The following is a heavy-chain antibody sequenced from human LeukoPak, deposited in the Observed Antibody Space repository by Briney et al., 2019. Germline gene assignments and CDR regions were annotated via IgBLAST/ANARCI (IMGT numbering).Heavy chain of an antibody. D-gene: IGHD2-15*01. J-gene: IGHJ4*02. CDR1: GYTFTGYY. Sequence: ASVKVSCKASGYTFTGYYMHWVRQAPGQGLEYMGWINSNSRYTNHAQNFQGRVTLTRDTSISTAYMELSSLRSDDSALYYCAGEYCSGGTCRQGFDYWGQGTLVTVSS. V-gene: IGHV1-2*02. CDR2: INSNSRYT. CDR3: AGEYCSGGTCRQGFDY.